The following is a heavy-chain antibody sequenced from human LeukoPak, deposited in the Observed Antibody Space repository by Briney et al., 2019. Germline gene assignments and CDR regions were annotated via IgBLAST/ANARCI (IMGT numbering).Heavy chain of an antibody. CDR1: GFTFSSYS. CDR2: ISSSSSYI. Sequence: GGSLRLSCAASGFTFSSYSMNWVRQAPGKGLEWVSSISSSSSYIYYADSVKGRFTISRDNAKNSLYLQMNSLRAEDTAVYYCARDYYDSSGYYYLSAFDIWGQGTMVTVSS. J-gene: IGHJ3*02. CDR3: ARDYYDSSGYYYLSAFDI. V-gene: IGHV3-21*01. D-gene: IGHD3-22*01.